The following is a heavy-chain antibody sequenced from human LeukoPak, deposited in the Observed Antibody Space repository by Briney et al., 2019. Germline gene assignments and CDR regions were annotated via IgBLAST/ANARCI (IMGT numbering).Heavy chain of an antibody. J-gene: IGHJ5*02. D-gene: IGHD1-1*01. V-gene: IGHV4-59*11. CDR3: ARVDWNDNWFDP. Sequence: SETLSLTCTVSGGSISSHYWSWLRQPPGKGLEWIGYISYSGSTNYNPSLKSRVTISVDTSKNQFSLKLSSVTAADTAVYYSARVDWNDNWFDPWGQGTLVTVSS. CDR2: ISYSGST. CDR1: GGSISSHY.